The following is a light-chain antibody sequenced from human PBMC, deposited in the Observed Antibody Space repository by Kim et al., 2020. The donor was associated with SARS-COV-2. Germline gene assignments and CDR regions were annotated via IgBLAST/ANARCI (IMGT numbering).Light chain of an antibody. CDR2: DVS. J-gene: IGLJ2*01. V-gene: IGLV2-11*01. CDR3: CSHAGGYSWV. Sequence: QSPLTQPRSVSGSPGQSVTISCTGTSSDVGGYNHVSWYQQEPGKAPKPMIYDVSKRPSGVPDRFSGSKSGNTASLSISGLQAEDEADYYCCSHAGGYSWVFGGGTQLTVL. CDR1: SSDVGGYNH.